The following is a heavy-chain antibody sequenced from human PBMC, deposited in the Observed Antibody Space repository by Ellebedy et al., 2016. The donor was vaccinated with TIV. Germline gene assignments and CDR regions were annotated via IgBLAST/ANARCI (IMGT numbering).Heavy chain of an antibody. V-gene: IGHV4-4*07. CDR1: DGSVRSYY. Sequence: MPSETLSLTFTVSDGSVRSYYWSWMRQPAGKGLEWLGRIYSSGSTNYNPSLKSRLTMSLDTSKNQFSLKMTSVTAADTAKYYCARESGFRTFDYWGQGTLVTVSS. J-gene: IGHJ4*02. D-gene: IGHD3-9*01. CDR3: ARESGFRTFDY. CDR2: IYSSGST.